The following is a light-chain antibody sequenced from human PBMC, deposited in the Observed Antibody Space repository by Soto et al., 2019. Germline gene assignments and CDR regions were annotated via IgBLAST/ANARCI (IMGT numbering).Light chain of an antibody. CDR1: QSLLHSNGSNY. V-gene: IGKV2-28*01. CDR3: MQALQTPT. Sequence: EIVMTQSPLSLSVTPGEPASISCRSSQSLLHSNGSNYLGWYLQKPGHSPQLLIYLGSNRASGVPDRFSGSGSGTDFTLKISRVEAEDVGVYYCMQALQTPTFGGGTKWIS. CDR2: LGS. J-gene: IGKJ4*01.